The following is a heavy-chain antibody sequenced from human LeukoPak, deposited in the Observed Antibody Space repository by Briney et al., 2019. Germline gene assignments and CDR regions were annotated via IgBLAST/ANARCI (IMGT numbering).Heavy chain of an antibody. CDR3: AKDHYYGSGSYSRWVYFDY. CDR2: ISWDGGST. J-gene: IGHJ4*02. D-gene: IGHD3-10*01. V-gene: IGHV3-43*01. Sequence: GGSLRLSCAASGFTFDDYTMHWVRQAPGKGLEWVSLISWDGGSTYYADSVKGRFTISRDNSKNSLYLQMNSLRTEDTALYFCAKDHYYGSGSYSRWVYFDYWGQGPLVTVSS. CDR1: GFTFDDYT.